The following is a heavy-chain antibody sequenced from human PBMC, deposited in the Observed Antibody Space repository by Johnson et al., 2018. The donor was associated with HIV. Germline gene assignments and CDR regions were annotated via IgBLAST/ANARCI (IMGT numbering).Heavy chain of an antibody. Sequence: VQLVESGGGLVQPGRSLRLSCAASGFTFDDYAMHWVRQAPGKGLEWVPGVSRNSSNIAYADSVKGRFAIARDNAKKSQYLQLNSLSAEDTALYYCAKQGQSSGYYYVYTFDIWGQGTMVTVSS. CDR2: VSRNSSNI. J-gene: IGHJ3*02. CDR3: AKQGQSSGYYYVYTFDI. CDR1: GFTFDDYA. D-gene: IGHD3-22*01. V-gene: IGHV3-9*01.